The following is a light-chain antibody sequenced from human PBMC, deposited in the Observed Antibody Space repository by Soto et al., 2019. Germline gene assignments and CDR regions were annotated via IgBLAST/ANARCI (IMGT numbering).Light chain of an antibody. V-gene: IGKV1-5*03. Sequence: DIQMTQSPSTLSASVGDRVTITCRASQSISSWLAWYQQKPGKAPKLLIYKASSLESGVPSRFSGSGSGTEVSRTSIILQPDDLATYYCQQYNSFPTFGQGTNFEIK. CDR1: QSISSW. CDR2: KAS. CDR3: QQYNSFPT. J-gene: IGKJ1*01.